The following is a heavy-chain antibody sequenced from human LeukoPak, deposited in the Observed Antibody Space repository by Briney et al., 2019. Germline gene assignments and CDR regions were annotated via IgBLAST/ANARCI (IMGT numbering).Heavy chain of an antibody. CDR1: GFTFSSYS. V-gene: IGHV3-48*01. CDR3: AREGGYGDWCNWFDP. CDR2: ISSSSSTI. D-gene: IGHD4-17*01. Sequence: GGSLGLSCAASGFTFSSYSMNWVRQAPGKGLEWVSYISSSSSTIYYADSVKGRFTISRDNAKNSLYLQMNSLRAEDTAVYYCAREGGYGDWCNWFDPWGQGTLVTVSS. J-gene: IGHJ5*02.